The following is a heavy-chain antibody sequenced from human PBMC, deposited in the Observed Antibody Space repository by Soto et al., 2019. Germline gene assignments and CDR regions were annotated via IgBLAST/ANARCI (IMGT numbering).Heavy chain of an antibody. CDR3: ARDLSAWTYTYGFGVL. CDR1: GYSFTNYG. J-gene: IGHJ4*02. V-gene: IGHV1-18*01. CDR2: ISPYNGNT. Sequence: QVQLVQSGAEVRKPGASVKVSCEASGYSFTNYGISWVRQARGQGLEWMGWISPYNGNTRGAQKFQGRVTMTADTSTSTVYMELRSLSSDDTAVYYCARDLSAWTYTYGFGVLWRQGALVTVSS. D-gene: IGHD5-18*01.